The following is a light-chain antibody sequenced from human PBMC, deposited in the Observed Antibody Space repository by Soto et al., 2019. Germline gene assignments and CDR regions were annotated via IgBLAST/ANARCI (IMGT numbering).Light chain of an antibody. CDR3: QKSDSLPYT. J-gene: IGKJ2*01. Sequence: DIPMTQSPSFVSAFVGDRVTITCRASQGVSRWLVWYQQKPGKAPNLLIYGASSLESGVPSRFSGSGSGTEFTLTISSLQPEDSATYYCQKSDSLPYTFGQGTKLEIK. CDR2: GAS. CDR1: QGVSRW. V-gene: IGKV1-12*01.